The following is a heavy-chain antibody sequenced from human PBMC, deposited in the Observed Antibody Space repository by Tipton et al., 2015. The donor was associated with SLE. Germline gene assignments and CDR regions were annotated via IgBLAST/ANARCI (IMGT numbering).Heavy chain of an antibody. Sequence: TLSLTCTVSGGSISSGSYYWSWIRQPAGKGLEWIGYIYTSGSTNYNPSLKSRVTISVDTSKNQFSLKLSSVTAADTAVYYCARDHKWGGAFDIWGQGTMVTVSS. CDR3: ARDHKWGGAFDI. D-gene: IGHD7-27*01. CDR1: GGSISSGSYY. CDR2: IYTSGST. V-gene: IGHV4-61*09. J-gene: IGHJ3*02.